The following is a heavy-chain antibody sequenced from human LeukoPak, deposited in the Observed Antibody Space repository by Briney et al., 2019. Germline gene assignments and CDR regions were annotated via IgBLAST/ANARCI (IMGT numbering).Heavy chain of an antibody. CDR3: ARPVVPAAKLGEYCDY. CDR2: ISSSSSTI. Sequence: GGSLRLSCAASGFTFSSYSMSWVRQAPGKGLEWVSYISSSSSTIYYADSVKGRFTISRDNAKNSLYLQMNSLRAEDTAVYYCARPVVPAAKLGEYCDYWGQGTLVSVSS. J-gene: IGHJ4*02. V-gene: IGHV3-48*01. D-gene: IGHD2-2*01. CDR1: GFTFSSYS.